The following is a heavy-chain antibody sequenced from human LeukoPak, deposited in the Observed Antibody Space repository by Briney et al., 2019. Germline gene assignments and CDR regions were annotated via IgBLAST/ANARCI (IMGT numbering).Heavy chain of an antibody. CDR3: AGGRNRNYCSSTSCYQVRDY. J-gene: IGHJ4*02. CDR1: GFTFSSYS. Sequence: GGSLRLSCAASGFTFSSYSMNWVRQAPGKGLEWVSYISSSSSTIYYADSVKGRFTISRDNAKNSLYLQMNSLRAEGTAVYYCAGGRNRNYCSSTSCYQVRDYWGQGTLVTVSS. D-gene: IGHD2-2*01. CDR2: ISSSSSTI. V-gene: IGHV3-48*01.